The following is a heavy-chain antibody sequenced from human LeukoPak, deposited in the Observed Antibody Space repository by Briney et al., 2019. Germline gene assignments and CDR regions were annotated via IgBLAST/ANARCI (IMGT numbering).Heavy chain of an antibody. CDR3: ARDDIVGVPAAILYYGMDV. Sequence: SETLSLTCTVSGGSISSYYWSWIRQPAGKGLEWIGRIYTSGSTNYNPSLKSRVTMSVDTSKNQFSLKLSPVTAADTAVYYCARDDIVGVPAAILYYGMDVWGQGTTVTVSS. J-gene: IGHJ6*02. D-gene: IGHD2-2*01. CDR1: GGSISSYY. V-gene: IGHV4-4*07. CDR2: IYTSGST.